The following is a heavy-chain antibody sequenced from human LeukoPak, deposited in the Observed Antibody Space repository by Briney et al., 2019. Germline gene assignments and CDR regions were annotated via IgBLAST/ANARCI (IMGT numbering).Heavy chain of an antibody. Sequence: SETLSLTCTVSAGSISSYYWSWIRQPAGKGPEWIGRIYTSGSTNYNPSLKSRVTMSLDTSKKQFSLKLRSVTAADTAVYYCARTRLRLGGKWTPLGYWGQGTLVTVSS. D-gene: IGHD3-16*01. CDR2: IYTSGST. V-gene: IGHV4-4*07. J-gene: IGHJ4*02. CDR1: AGSISSYY. CDR3: ARTRLRLGGKWTPLGY.